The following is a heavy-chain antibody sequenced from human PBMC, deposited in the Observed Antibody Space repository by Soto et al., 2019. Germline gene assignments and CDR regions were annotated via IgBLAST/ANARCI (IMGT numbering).Heavy chain of an antibody. CDR1: GGTFSSSA. Sequence: SVKVSCKAAGGTFSSSAISWVRQAPGQGLEWMGGIIPIFGTANYAQKCQGRVTITADESTSTAYMELSSLRSEDTAVYYCARIGGDPSHQIDYSGQGPLGTVYS. J-gene: IGHJ4*02. CDR3: ARIGGDPSHQIDY. D-gene: IGHD2-21*02. CDR2: IIPIFGTA. V-gene: IGHV1-69*13.